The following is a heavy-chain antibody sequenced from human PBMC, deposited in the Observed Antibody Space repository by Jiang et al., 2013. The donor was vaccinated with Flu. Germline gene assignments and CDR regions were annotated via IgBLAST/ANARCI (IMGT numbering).Heavy chain of an antibody. Sequence: GPGLVKPSQTLSLTCAVPGSSIKSNGFYWGWIRQPPGKRLEWIGSIYYSGSSNYNPSLKSRVTISVDTSKNQFSLKLSSVTAADTAVYYCAREPLRYFDWWDDAFDIWGQGTMVTVSS. J-gene: IGHJ3*02. D-gene: IGHD3-9*01. V-gene: IGHV4-39*07. CDR2: IYYSGSS. CDR1: GSSIKSNGFY. CDR3: AREPLRYFDWWDDAFDI.